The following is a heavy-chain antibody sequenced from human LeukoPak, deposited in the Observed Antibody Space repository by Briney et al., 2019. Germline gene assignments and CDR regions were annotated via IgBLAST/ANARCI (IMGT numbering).Heavy chain of an antibody. Sequence: ASVKVSCKASGYTFTSYGISWVRQAPGQGLEWMGWISAYNGNTNYAQKLQGRVTMTTDTSTSTAYMELRSLRSDGTAVYYCARDSQAYDYVWGSYRHHATIFDIWGQGTMVTVSS. V-gene: IGHV1-18*01. CDR3: ARDSQAYDYVWGSYRHHATIFDI. J-gene: IGHJ3*02. CDR2: ISAYNGNT. CDR1: GYTFTSYG. D-gene: IGHD3-16*02.